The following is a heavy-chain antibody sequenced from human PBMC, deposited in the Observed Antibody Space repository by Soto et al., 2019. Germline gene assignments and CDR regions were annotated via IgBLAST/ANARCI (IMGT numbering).Heavy chain of an antibody. D-gene: IGHD3-9*01. CDR1: GGTFSSYA. CDR3: ARGPSYYDIFTGYYDY. CDR2: IIPIFGTA. Sequence: SVKVSCKASGGTFSSYAISWGRQAPVQGLEWMGGIIPIFGTANYAQKFQGRVTITADESTSTAYMELSSLRSEDTAVYYCARGPSYYDIFTGYYDYWGQGTLVTVYS. J-gene: IGHJ4*02. V-gene: IGHV1-69*13.